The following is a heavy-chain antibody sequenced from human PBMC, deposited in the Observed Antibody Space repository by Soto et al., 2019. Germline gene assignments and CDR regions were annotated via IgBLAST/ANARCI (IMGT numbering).Heavy chain of an antibody. CDR3: ARLYCSSTSCYLYYFDY. V-gene: IGHV4-34*01. J-gene: IGHJ4*02. Sequence: SETLSLTCTVSGGSISSYYWSWIRQPPGKGLEWIGEINHSGSTNYNPSLKSRVTISVDTSKNQFSLKLSSVTAADTAVYYCARLYCSSTSCYLYYFDYWGQGTLVTVSS. CDR2: INHSGST. D-gene: IGHD2-2*01. CDR1: GGSISSYY.